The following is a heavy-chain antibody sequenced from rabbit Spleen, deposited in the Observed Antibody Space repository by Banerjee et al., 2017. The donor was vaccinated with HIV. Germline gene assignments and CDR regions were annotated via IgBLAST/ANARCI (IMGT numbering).Heavy chain of an antibody. CDR2: IADSNSGFT. CDR1: GIDFSTYSY. Sequence: QEQLEESGGGLVKPGGTLTLTCKASGIDFSTYSYMCWVRQAPGKGLEWISCIADSNSGFTYSATWAKGRFAISKTSSTTVTLQMTSLTVADTATYFCARDTGSSFSSYGMDLWGPGTLVTVS. J-gene: IGHJ6*01. D-gene: IGHD8-1*01. CDR3: ARDTGSSFSSYGMDL. V-gene: IGHV1S45*01.